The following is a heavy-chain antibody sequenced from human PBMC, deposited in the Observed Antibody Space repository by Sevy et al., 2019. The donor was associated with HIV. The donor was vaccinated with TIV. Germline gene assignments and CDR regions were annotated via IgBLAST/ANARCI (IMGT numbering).Heavy chain of an antibody. J-gene: IGHJ6*03. V-gene: IGHV3-48*01. CDR3: ARDQAIVVVPAARNPNYYYYYMDV. Sequence: GGSLRLSCAASGFTFSSYSMNWVRQAPGKGLEWVSDISSSSSTIYYADSVKGRFTISRDNAKNSLYLQMNSLRAEDTAVYYCARDQAIVVVPAARNPNYYYYYMDVWGKRTTVTVSS. D-gene: IGHD2-2*01. CDR1: GFTFSSYS. CDR2: ISSSSSTI.